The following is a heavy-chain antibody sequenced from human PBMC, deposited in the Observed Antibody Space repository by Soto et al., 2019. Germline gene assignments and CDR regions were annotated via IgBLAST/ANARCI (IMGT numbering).Heavy chain of an antibody. CDR1: GGTFSSYA. J-gene: IGHJ4*02. D-gene: IGHD4-17*01. CDR3: ARDDYGPTRGYFDY. Sequence: ASVKGSCKASGGTFSSYAISWVRQAPGQGLEWMGGIIPIFGTANYAQKFQGRVTITADESTSTAYMELSSLRSEDTAVYYCARDDYGPTRGYFDYWGQGTLVTVSS. CDR2: IIPIFGTA. V-gene: IGHV1-69*13.